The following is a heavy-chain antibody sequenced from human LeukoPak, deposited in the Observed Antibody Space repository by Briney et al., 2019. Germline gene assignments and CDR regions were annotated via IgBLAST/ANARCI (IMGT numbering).Heavy chain of an antibody. D-gene: IGHD3-16*01. Sequence: GGSLRLSCAASGFTFDDYAMHWVRQAPGKGLEWVSGISWNSGSIGYADSVKGRFTISRDNAKNSLYLQMNSLRAEDTAVYYCAKDRLWRIKYYFDYWGQGTLVTVSS. CDR3: AKDRLWRIKYYFDY. J-gene: IGHJ4*02. V-gene: IGHV3-9*01. CDR1: GFTFDDYA. CDR2: ISWNSGSI.